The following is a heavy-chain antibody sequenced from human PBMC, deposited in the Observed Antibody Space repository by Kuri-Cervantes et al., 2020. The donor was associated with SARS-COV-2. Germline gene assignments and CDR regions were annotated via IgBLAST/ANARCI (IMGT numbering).Heavy chain of an antibody. D-gene: IGHD7-27*01. CDR2: IDSSSYYI. Sequence: GGSLRLSCAASGFIFSNAWMSWVRQAPGKGLEWVASIDSSSYYIYHADSVKGRLTISRDNAKTSLYLQMNSLKPEDTAVYYCAREEGGELGEAFDYWGQGALVTVSS. CDR1: GFIFSNAW. CDR3: AREEGGELGEAFDY. V-gene: IGHV3-21*01. J-gene: IGHJ4*02.